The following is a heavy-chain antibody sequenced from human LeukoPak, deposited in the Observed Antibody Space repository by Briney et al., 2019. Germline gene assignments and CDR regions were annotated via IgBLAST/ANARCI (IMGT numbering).Heavy chain of an antibody. CDR2: ISGSDSST. CDR1: RFTFSSYA. J-gene: IGHJ4*02. V-gene: IGHV3-23*01. Sequence: PGGSLRLSCTASRFTFSSYAMTWVRQAPGKGLGWVSTISGSDSSTYYADSVKGRFTVSRDNSKNTLCLQMNSLRAEDTAVYYCAKDRVVRGVMGANDYWGQGALVTVSS. D-gene: IGHD3-10*01. CDR3: AKDRVVRGVMGANDY.